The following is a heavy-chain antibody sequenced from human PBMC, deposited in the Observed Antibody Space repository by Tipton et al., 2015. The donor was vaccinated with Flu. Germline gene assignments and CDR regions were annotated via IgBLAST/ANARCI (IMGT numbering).Heavy chain of an antibody. CDR1: GGSVDSTTYY. V-gene: IGHV4-61*01. CDR3: AREWGDAFDI. J-gene: IGHJ3*02. CDR2: IYYSGSI. Sequence: TLSLTCSVSGGSVDSTTYYWGWIRQPPGKGLEWIGYIYYSGSISYNPSLKSRVTISVDASKNQFSLKLSSVTAADTVVYYCAREWGDAFDIWGQGTMVTVSS. D-gene: IGHD3-16*01.